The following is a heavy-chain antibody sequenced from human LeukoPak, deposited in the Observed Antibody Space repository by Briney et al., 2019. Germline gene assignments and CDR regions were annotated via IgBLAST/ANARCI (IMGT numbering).Heavy chain of an antibody. J-gene: IGHJ5*02. CDR1: GFIFSTSW. CDR2: IKQDGSQK. V-gene: IGHV3-7*01. CDR3: ARSAYYYDSSGYERWFDP. Sequence: GGSLRLSCAASGFIFSTSWMSWVRQAPGKGLEWVANIKQDGSQKHYVDSVKGRFTISRDNAKNSLYLQMNSLRAEDTAVYYCARSAYYYDSSGYERWFDPWGQGTLVTVSS. D-gene: IGHD3-22*01.